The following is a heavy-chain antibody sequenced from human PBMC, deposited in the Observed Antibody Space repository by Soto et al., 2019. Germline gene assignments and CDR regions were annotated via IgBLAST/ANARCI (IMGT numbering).Heavy chain of an antibody. CDR2: IYYSGST. D-gene: IGHD3-22*01. CDR3: AREFYYDSSGFDY. Sequence: SATLSLTCTVSGGSISSGDYYWSWIRQPPGKGLEWIGYIYYSGSTYYNPSLKSRVTISVDTSKNQFSLKLSSVTAADTAVYYCAREFYYDSSGFDYWGQGTLVTVSS. J-gene: IGHJ4*02. V-gene: IGHV4-30-4*01. CDR1: GGSISSGDYY.